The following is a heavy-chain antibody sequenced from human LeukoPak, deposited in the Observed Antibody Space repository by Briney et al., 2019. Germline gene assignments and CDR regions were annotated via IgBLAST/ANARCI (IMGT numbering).Heavy chain of an antibody. CDR2: IYTSGST. CDR3: AREKGRGYSSGWYFFY. CDR1: GGSISSGIYY. V-gene: IGHV4-61*02. J-gene: IGHJ4*02. D-gene: IGHD6-19*01. Sequence: SETLSLTCTVSGGSISSGIYYWSWIRQPAGKGLEWIGRIYTSGSTNYNPSLKSRVTISVDTSKNQFSLKLSSVTAADTAVYYCAREKGRGYSSGWYFFYWGQGTLVTVSS.